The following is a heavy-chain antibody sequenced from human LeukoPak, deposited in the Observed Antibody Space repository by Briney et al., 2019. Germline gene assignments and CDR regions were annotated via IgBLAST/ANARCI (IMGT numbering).Heavy chain of an antibody. CDR1: GFTFENHA. V-gene: IGHV3-9*01. CDR2: ISWNSGGI. Sequence: PGGSLRLSCAASGFTFENHAMHWVRQVPGKGLEWVSGISWNSGGIGYADSVKGRFTISRDNAKNSLYLQMNSLRAEDTALYYCAKDKNSFPAAAANYFDYWGQGTLVTVSS. D-gene: IGHD6-13*01. CDR3: AKDKNSFPAAAANYFDY. J-gene: IGHJ4*02.